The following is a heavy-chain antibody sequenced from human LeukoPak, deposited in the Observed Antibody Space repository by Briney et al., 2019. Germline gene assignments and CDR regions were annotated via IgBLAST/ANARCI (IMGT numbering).Heavy chain of an antibody. CDR1: GFTFSSYA. J-gene: IGHJ4*02. CDR3: ARDAYLRGVPDGFFDY. Sequence: GGSLRLSCAASGFTFSSYAMHWVRQAPGKGLEWVAVISYDGSNKYYADSVKGRFTISRDNSKNTLYLQMNSLRAEDTAVYYCARDAYLRGVPDGFFDYWGQGALVTVSS. D-gene: IGHD3-10*02. CDR2: ISYDGSNK. V-gene: IGHV3-30*04.